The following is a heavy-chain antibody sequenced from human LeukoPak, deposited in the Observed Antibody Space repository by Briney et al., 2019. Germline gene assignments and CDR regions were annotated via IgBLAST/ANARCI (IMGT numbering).Heavy chain of an antibody. CDR2: INLGGSAK. V-gene: IGHV3-7*01. CDR3: AAWGKYNY. Sequence: RALRLSCAASGFILSGYWMNWVRQAPGKGLEWVADINLGGSAKLYVDSVKGRFTISRDNAKNSLDLQMNSLKVEDTAVYYCAAWGKYNYWGQGTLVTVSS. CDR1: GFILSGYW. J-gene: IGHJ4*02. D-gene: IGHD7-27*01.